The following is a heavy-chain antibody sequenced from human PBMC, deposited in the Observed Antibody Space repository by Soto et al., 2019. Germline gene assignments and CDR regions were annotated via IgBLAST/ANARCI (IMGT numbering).Heavy chain of an antibody. CDR3: ARDPADCSSTSCYSPDAFDI. V-gene: IGHV3-48*02. D-gene: IGHD2-2*01. Sequence: EVQLVESGGGLVQPGGSLRLSCAASGFTFSSYSMNWVRQAPGKGLEWVSYISSSSSTIYYADYVKGRFTISRDNAKNSLYLQMNSLTDEETAVYYCARDPADCSSTSCYSPDAFDIWGQGTMVTVSS. CDR2: ISSSSSTI. CDR1: GFTFSSYS. J-gene: IGHJ3*02.